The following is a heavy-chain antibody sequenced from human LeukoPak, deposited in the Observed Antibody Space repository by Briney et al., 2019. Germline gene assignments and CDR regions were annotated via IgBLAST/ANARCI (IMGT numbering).Heavy chain of an antibody. J-gene: IGHJ6*03. V-gene: IGHV1-69*02. CDR1: GGTFSSYT. Sequence: SVKVSCKASGGTFSSYTISWVRQAPGQGLEWMGRIIPILGIANYAQKFQGRVTITADKSTSTAYMELSSLRSEDTAVYYCARVVDFWSGRTPHYYYYMDVWGKGTTVTVSS. CDR3: ARVVDFWSGRTPHYYYYMDV. D-gene: IGHD3-3*01. CDR2: IIPILGIA.